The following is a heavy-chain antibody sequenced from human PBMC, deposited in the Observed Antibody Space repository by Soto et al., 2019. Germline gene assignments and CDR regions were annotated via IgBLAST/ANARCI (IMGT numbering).Heavy chain of an antibody. CDR2: INPSGGST. V-gene: IGHV1-46*01. CDR1: GYTFTSYY. J-gene: IGHJ6*03. Sequence: ASVKVSCKASGYTFTSYYMHWVRQAPGQGLEWMGIINPSGGSTSYAQKFQGRVTMTRDTSTSTVYMELRSLRSDDTAVYYCAREYYDEGGNYYHHYMDVWGKGTTVTVSS. CDR3: AREYYDEGGNYYHHYMDV. D-gene: IGHD1-26*01.